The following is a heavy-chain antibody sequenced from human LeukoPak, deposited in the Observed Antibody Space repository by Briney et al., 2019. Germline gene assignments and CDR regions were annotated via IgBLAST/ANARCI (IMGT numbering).Heavy chain of an antibody. Sequence: GGSLRLSCAASGFTFSNNWMSWVRQAPGKGLEWVANIKEDGSQKYYVHSVKGRFTISRDNAKNSLYLQMNSLRDDDTAVYYCASGWSLRYWGQGTLVTVSS. CDR1: GFTFSNNW. J-gene: IGHJ4*02. V-gene: IGHV3-7*01. CDR2: IKEDGSQK. CDR3: ASGWSLRY. D-gene: IGHD3-22*01.